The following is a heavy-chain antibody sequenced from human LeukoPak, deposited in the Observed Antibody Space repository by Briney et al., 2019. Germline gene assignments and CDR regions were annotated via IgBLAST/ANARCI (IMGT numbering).Heavy chain of an antibody. Sequence: SGTLSLTCAVSGGSISSNNWWSWVRQPPGKGLEWIGEIYHSGSTNYNPSLKSRVTISVDKSKNQFSLKLSSVTAADTAVYYCARVPPYGSGWSKGVLDYWGQGTLVTVSS. D-gene: IGHD6-19*01. J-gene: IGHJ4*02. CDR3: ARVPPYGSGWSKGVLDY. CDR2: IYHSGST. CDR1: GGSISSNNW. V-gene: IGHV4-4*02.